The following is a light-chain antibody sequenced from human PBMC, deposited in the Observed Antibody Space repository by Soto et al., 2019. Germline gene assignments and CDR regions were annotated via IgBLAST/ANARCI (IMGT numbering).Light chain of an antibody. J-gene: IGLJ1*01. V-gene: IGLV2-23*01. Sequence: QSALTQPASVSGSPGQSITIFCTGTSSDVGNYNLVSWYQHHPGEAPQLIVFEDNKRPSGVSNRFSGSKSGNTASLTISGLQAEDEDDYYCCSYAGGNTYVFGTGTKLTVL. CDR2: EDN. CDR1: SSDVGNYNL. CDR3: CSYAGGNTYV.